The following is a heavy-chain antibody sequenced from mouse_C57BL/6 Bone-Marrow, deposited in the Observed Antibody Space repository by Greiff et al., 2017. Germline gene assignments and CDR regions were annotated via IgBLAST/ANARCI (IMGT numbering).Heavy chain of an antibody. Sequence: EVKLVESGGGLVQPGGSMKLSCVASGFTFSNYWMNWVRQSPEKGLEWVAQIRLKSDNYATHYAESVKGMFTISRDDSKSSVYLQMNNLRAEDTGIYYCTAYGSPYYAMDYWGQGTSVTVSS. D-gene: IGHD1-1*01. CDR2: IRLKSDNYAT. CDR3: TAYGSPYYAMDY. J-gene: IGHJ4*01. CDR1: GFTFSNYW. V-gene: IGHV6-3*01.